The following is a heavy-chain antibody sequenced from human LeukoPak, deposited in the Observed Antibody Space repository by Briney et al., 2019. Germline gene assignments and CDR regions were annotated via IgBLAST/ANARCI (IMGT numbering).Heavy chain of an antibody. V-gene: IGHV4-34*01. Sequence: TPSETLSLTCAVYGGSFSGYYWSWIRQPPGKGLEWIGEINHSGSTNYNPSLKSRVTISVDTSKNQFSLKLSSVTAADTAVYYCARGFGYDSGGYQEDWGQGTLVTVSS. CDR3: ARGFGYDSGGYQED. J-gene: IGHJ4*02. CDR1: GGSFSGYY. D-gene: IGHD3-22*01. CDR2: INHSGST.